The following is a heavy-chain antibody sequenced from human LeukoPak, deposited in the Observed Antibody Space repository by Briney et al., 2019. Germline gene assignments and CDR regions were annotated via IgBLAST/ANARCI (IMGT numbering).Heavy chain of an antibody. J-gene: IGHJ3*02. CDR3: ARAYCSSTSCPINAFDI. CDR2: INSDGSTT. CDR1: GFTFSSYW. V-gene: IGHV3-74*01. D-gene: IGHD2-2*01. Sequence: GGSLRLSCAASGFTFSSYWMHWVRQAPGKGLVWVSRINSDGSTTNYADSVKGRFTISRDNAKNSLYLQMNSLRAEDTAVYYCARAYCSSTSCPINAFDIWGQGTMVTVSS.